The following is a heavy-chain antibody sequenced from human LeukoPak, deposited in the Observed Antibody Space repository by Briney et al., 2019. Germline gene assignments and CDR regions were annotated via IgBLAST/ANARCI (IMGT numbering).Heavy chain of an antibody. V-gene: IGHV4-59*12. CDR1: GGSISSYY. Sequence: SETLSLTCTVSGGSISSYYWSWIRQPPGKGLEWIGYIYYSGSTNYNPSLKSRVTISVDTSKNQFSLKLSSVTAADTAVYYCARDRRTYYDFWSGYLVPWGQGTLVTVSS. CDR3: ARDRRTYYDFWSGYLVP. D-gene: IGHD3-3*01. J-gene: IGHJ5*02. CDR2: IYYSGST.